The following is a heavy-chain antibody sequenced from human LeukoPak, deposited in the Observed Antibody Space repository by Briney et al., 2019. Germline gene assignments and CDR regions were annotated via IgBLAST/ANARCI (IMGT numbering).Heavy chain of an antibody. CDR1: GFTFSSYW. V-gene: IGHV3-74*01. D-gene: IGHD1-26*01. CDR3: AREPAMGATTGDY. J-gene: IGHJ4*02. CDR2: INSDGSST. Sequence: GGSLRLSCAAPGFTFSSYWMHWVRQAPGKGLVWVSRINSDGSSTSYADSVKGRFTISRDNAKNTLYLQMNSLRAEDTAVYYCAREPAMGATTGDYWGQGTLVTVSS.